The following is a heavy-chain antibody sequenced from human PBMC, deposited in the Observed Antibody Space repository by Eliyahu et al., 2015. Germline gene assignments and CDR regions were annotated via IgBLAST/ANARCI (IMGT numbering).Heavy chain of an antibody. J-gene: IGHJ6*03. V-gene: IGHV4-39*01. D-gene: IGHD2-15*01. CDR3: ARLVCSGGSCYSGYYYYYYMDV. Sequence: QLQLQESGPGLVKPSETLSLTCTVSGGSISSSSYYWGWIRQPPGKGLEWIGSIYYSGSTYYNPSLKSRVTISVDTSKNQFSLKLSSVTAADTAVYYCARLVCSGGSCYSGYYYYYYMDVWGKGTTVTVSS. CDR2: IYYSGST. CDR1: GGSISSSSYY.